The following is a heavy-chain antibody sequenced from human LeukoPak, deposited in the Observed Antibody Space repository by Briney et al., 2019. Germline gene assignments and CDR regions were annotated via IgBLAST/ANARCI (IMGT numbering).Heavy chain of an antibody. CDR1: GFTFSSYW. CDR2: VFFDGDTK. CDR3: ARDVRGPTGYDSSGRDTFDS. Sequence: GGSLRLSCAASGFTFSSYWMSWVRQAPGKGLEWVAVVFFDGDTKYYADSVKGRFTISRDNSKNTLYLQMNSLRPEDTAVYYCARDVRGPTGYDSSGRDTFDSWGQGTLVTVSS. V-gene: IGHV3-30*03. J-gene: IGHJ4*02. D-gene: IGHD3-22*01.